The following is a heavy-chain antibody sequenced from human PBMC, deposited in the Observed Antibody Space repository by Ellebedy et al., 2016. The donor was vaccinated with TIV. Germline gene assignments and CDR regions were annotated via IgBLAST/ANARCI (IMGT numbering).Heavy chain of an antibody. J-gene: IGHJ4*02. CDR3: ARGPDYKYYFDH. D-gene: IGHD4-11*01. Sequence: GGSLRLSXAASGFTFSPYWMHWVRQAPGKGLVCVSRINSDGSSTTYADFVRGRFTISRDNAKNTLYLQMNSLRAEDTAVYYCARGPDYKYYFDHWGQGTLVTVSS. V-gene: IGHV3-74*01. CDR2: INSDGSST. CDR1: GFTFSPYW.